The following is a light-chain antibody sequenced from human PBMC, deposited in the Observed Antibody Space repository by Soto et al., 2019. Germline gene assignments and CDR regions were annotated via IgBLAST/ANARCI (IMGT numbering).Light chain of an antibody. V-gene: IGKV1-33*01. CDR3: QQYDNLPLYT. Sequence: DIQMTQSPSSLSASVGDRVTITCQASQDISNYLNWYQQKPGKAPKLLIYDASNLETGVPSRFSGSGSGTDFTFTISSLQPEDIATYYCQQYDNLPLYTFGQGTK. CDR2: DAS. CDR1: QDISNY. J-gene: IGKJ2*01.